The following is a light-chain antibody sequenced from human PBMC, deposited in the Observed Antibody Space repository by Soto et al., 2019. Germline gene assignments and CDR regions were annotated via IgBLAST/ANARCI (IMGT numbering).Light chain of an antibody. CDR3: QSYDSSMSGSGV. Sequence: QSALTQPPSVSGAPGQRVTISCTGSYSNIGAGYEVHWYQQIPGTAPKLLISGHNNRPSGVPDRFFGSKSGTSASLTIIGIQAEDEADYYCQSYDSSMSGSGVFGGGTKVTVL. CDR1: YSNIGAGYE. V-gene: IGLV1-40*01. CDR2: GHN. J-gene: IGLJ3*02.